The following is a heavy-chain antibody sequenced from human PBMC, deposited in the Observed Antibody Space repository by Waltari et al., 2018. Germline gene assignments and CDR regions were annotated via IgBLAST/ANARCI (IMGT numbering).Heavy chain of an antibody. CDR3: ARASSPLRYCSSTSCYGYYYYYMDV. V-gene: IGHV4-34*01. Sequence: QVQLQQWGAGLLKPSETLSLTCAGYGGSFSGYYLRWIRQPTGKGLEWIGESNHSGSTNYNPSLKSRVTISVDTSKNQFSLKLSSVTAADTAVYYCARASSPLRYCSSTSCYGYYYYYMDVWGKGTTVTISS. CDR1: GGSFSGYY. CDR2: SNHSGST. D-gene: IGHD2-2*01. J-gene: IGHJ6*03.